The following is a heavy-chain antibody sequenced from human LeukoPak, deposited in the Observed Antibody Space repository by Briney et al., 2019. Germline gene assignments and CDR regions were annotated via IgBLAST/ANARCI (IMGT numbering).Heavy chain of an antibody. Sequence: SETLSLTCTVSGGSISSYYWSWIRQPPGKGLGWIGYIYYSGSTNYNPSLKSRVTISVDTSKNQFSLKLSSVTAADTAVYYCARDVSQYYDFWSGYHNWFDPWGQGTLVTVSS. CDR3: ARDVSQYYDFWSGYHNWFDP. V-gene: IGHV4-59*01. J-gene: IGHJ5*02. D-gene: IGHD3-3*01. CDR2: IYYSGST. CDR1: GGSISSYY.